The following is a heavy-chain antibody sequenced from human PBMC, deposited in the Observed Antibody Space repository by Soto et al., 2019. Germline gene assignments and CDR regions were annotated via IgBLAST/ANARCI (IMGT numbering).Heavy chain of an antibody. J-gene: IGHJ4*02. Sequence: PWWSLRLSCSASGFPFSNHAMHWFRQAPGKGLEYVSAINYNGGTTYYVDSVKGRFTISRDNSKNTLYLQMSSLKVEDTAMYHCVTWGGIEARNLDHWGQGTLVTVSS. CDR1: GFPFSNHA. CDR2: INYNGGTT. D-gene: IGHD6-6*01. CDR3: VTWGGIEARNLDH. V-gene: IGHV3-64D*06.